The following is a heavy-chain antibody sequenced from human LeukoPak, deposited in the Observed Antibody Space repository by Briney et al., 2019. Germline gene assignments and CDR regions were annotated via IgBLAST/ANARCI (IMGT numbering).Heavy chain of an antibody. CDR3: ARDGPVVFGAFDI. CDR1: GFTFSSYS. V-gene: IGHV3-21*01. CDR2: ISSSSSYI. D-gene: IGHD4-23*01. J-gene: IGHJ3*02. Sequence: GGSLRLSCAASGFTFSSYSMNWVRQAPGKGLEWVSSISSSSSYIYYADSVKGRFTISRDNAKSSLYLQMNSLRAEDTAVYYCARDGPVVFGAFDIWGQGTMVTVSS.